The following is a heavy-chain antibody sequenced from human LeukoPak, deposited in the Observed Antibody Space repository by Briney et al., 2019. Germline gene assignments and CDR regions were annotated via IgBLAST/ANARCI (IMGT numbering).Heavy chain of an antibody. V-gene: IGHV3-23*01. J-gene: IGHJ4*02. D-gene: IGHD3-3*01. Sequence: GGSLRLSCAASGFTFSDYAMTWVRQAPGRGLEWVSAILGTRGGTYYTDSVKSRFTISRDNSKNTLYLQMNSLKTEDTAVYYCTTGYDFWPPWGYWGQGTLVTVSS. CDR3: TTGYDFWPPWGY. CDR2: ILGTRGGT. CDR1: GFTFSDYA.